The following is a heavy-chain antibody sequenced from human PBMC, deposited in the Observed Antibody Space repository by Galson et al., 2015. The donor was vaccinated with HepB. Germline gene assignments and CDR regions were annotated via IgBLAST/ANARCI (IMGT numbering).Heavy chain of an antibody. CDR3: ARGQLPDDYYYGMDV. CDR1: GFTFSDFY. Sequence: SLRLSCAASGFTFSDFYMNWIRQAPGKGLEWLSYITSSSSNTNYADSVKGRFTISRDNAKNSLFLQMNSLRAEDTAVYYCARGQLPDDYYYGMDVWGQGTTVTVSS. CDR2: ITSSSSNT. D-gene: IGHD2-2*01. J-gene: IGHJ6*02. V-gene: IGHV3-11*06.